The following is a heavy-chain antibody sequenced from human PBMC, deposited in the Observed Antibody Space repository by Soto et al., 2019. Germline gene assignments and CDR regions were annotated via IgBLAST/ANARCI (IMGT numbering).Heavy chain of an antibody. D-gene: IGHD6-6*01. J-gene: IGHJ5*02. V-gene: IGHV3-30*18. CDR1: GFTFSSYG. CDR2: ISYDGSNK. Sequence: GGSLRLSCAASGFTFSSYGMHWVRQAPGKGREWVAVISYDGSNKYYADSVKGRFTISRDNSKNTLYLQMNSLRAEDTAVYYCAKAETKIAARPRIDWFDTWGPGTLDTVSS. CDR3: AKAETKIAARPRIDWFDT.